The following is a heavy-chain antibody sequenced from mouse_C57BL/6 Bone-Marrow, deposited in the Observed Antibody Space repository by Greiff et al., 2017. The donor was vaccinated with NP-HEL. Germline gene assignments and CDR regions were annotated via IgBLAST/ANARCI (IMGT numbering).Heavy chain of an antibody. J-gene: IGHJ3*01. Sequence: VQLQQSGPGLVQPSPSLSITCTVSGFSLTSYGVHWVRQSPGKGLEWLGVIWSGGSTDYNAAFISRLSICKDNSTGHVFFKMYSPQADDTSIYYSARKWGMIYDGYFPFAYWGQGTLVTVSA. V-gene: IGHV2-2*01. D-gene: IGHD2-3*01. CDR2: IWSGGST. CDR1: GFSLTSYG. CDR3: ARKWGMIYDGYFPFAY.